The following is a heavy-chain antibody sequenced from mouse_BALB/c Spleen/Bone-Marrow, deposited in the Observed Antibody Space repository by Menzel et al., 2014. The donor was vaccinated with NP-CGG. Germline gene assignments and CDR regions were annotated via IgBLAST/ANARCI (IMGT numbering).Heavy chain of an antibody. Sequence: VQLQQSGTVLARPGASVKMSCKASGYSFTSYWIHWVKQRPGQGLEWIGAFYPGNSDTTYNQKFKGKAKLTAVTSASTAYMELSSLTNEDSAVYYCTFLVKEDFAYWGQGTLVTVSA. V-gene: IGHV1-5*01. J-gene: IGHJ3*01. CDR2: FYPGNSDT. D-gene: IGHD2-10*02. CDR3: TFLVKEDFAY. CDR1: GYSFTSYW.